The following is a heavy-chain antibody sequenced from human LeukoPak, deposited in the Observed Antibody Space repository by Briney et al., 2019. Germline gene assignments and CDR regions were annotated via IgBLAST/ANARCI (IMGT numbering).Heavy chain of an antibody. D-gene: IGHD6-19*01. CDR1: GFTFSTYT. CDR3: AKDIWELRPATALGGTTFDY. CDR2: ISWNSGSI. V-gene: IGHV3-9*01. J-gene: IGHJ4*02. Sequence: PGGSLRLSFAASGFTFSTYTMNWVRQAPGKGLEWVSGISWNSGSIGYADSVKGRFTISRDNAKNSLYLQMNSLRAEDTALYYCAKDIWELRPATALGGTTFDYWGQGTLVTVSS.